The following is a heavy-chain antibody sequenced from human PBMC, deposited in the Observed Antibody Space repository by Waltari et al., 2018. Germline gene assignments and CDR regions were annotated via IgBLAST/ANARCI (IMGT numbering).Heavy chain of an antibody. Sequence: EVQLVQSGAEVKKPGESLKISCKGSGYSFTSYWIGWVRQMPGKGLEWMGIISPGDSDTRYSPSFQGQVTISADNSISTAYLQWSSLKASDTAMYYCARLTRGVEDSSSWYPGYWGQGTLVTVSS. V-gene: IGHV5-51*01. D-gene: IGHD6-13*01. CDR2: ISPGDSDT. J-gene: IGHJ4*02. CDR1: GYSFTSYW. CDR3: ARLTRGVEDSSSWYPGY.